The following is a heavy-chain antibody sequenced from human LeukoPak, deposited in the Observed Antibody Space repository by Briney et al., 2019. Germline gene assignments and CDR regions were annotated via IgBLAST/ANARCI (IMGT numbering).Heavy chain of an antibody. CDR1: GGSFSGYY. J-gene: IGHJ6*02. CDR3: ARGPAAWYYYGMDV. V-gene: IGHV4-34*01. CDR2: INHSGST. D-gene: IGHD6-25*01. Sequence: SETLSLTCAVYGGSFSGYYWSWIRQPPGKGLEWIGEINHSGSTNYNPSLKSRVTISVDTSKNQFSLKLGSVTAADTAVYYCARGPAAWYYYGMDVWGQGTTVTVSS.